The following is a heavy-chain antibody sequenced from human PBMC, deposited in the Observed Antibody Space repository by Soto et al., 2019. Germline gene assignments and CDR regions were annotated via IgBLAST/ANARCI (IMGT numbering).Heavy chain of an antibody. V-gene: IGHV4-34*01. CDR3: ARVALGDYVWGSYRYTTDYFDY. CDR1: GGSFSGYY. CDR2: INHSGST. Sequence: QVQLQQWGAGLLKPSETLSLTCAVYGGSFSGYYWSWIRQPPGKGLEWIGEINHSGSTNYNPSLKSRVTISVDTSQNQFSLKLSSVTAADTAVYYCARVALGDYVWGSYRYTTDYFDYWGQGTLVTVSS. J-gene: IGHJ4*02. D-gene: IGHD3-16*02.